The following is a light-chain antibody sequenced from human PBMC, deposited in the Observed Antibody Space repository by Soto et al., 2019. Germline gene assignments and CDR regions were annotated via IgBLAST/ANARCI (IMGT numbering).Light chain of an antibody. CDR3: QQSYSTPPWT. J-gene: IGKJ1*01. Sequence: DIQMTQSPSSLSASVGDRVTTTCRASQSISSYLNWYQQKPGKAPKLLIYAASSLQSGVPSRFSGSGSETDFTLTISSLQPEDFATYYCQQSYSTPPWTFGQGTKV. CDR1: QSISSY. V-gene: IGKV1-39*01. CDR2: AAS.